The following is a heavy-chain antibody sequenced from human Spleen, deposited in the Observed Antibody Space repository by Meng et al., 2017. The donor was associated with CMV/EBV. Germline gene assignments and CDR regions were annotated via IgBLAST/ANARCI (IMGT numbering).Heavy chain of an antibody. CDR1: GFIFGSYT. D-gene: IGHD2-2*01. CDR3: TTDDIVVVPAQDY. V-gene: IGHV3-15*01. CDR2: IKSKTDGGTT. Sequence: GGSLRLSCAASGFIFGSYTMKWVRQAPGQGLEWVGRIKSKTDGGTTDYAAPVKGRFTISRDDSKNTLYLQMNSLKTEDTAVYYCTTDDIVVVPAQDYWGQGTLVTVSS. J-gene: IGHJ4*02.